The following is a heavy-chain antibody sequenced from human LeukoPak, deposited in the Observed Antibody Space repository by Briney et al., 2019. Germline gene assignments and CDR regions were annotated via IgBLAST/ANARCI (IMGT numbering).Heavy chain of an antibody. CDR1: GFTFSSYS. CDR2: IRSSSSTI. D-gene: IGHD1-26*01. Sequence: GGSLRLSCAASGFTFSSYSMNWVRQAPGKGLEWVSYIRSSSSTIYYADSVKGRFTISRDNAKNSLYLQMNSLGSGDTAVYYCARDPITEWDLVYYHNYIHVWGTGTSVTISS. CDR3: ARDPITEWDLVYYHNYIHV. J-gene: IGHJ6*03. V-gene: IGHV3-48*01.